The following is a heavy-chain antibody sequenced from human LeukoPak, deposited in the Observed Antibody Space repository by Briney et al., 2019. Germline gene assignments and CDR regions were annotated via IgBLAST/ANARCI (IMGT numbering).Heavy chain of an antibody. CDR3: ARLLDNDSSGDPDTFDM. Sequence: SETLSLTCTVSGGSISSYYWSWIRQPPGKGLEWIGYIYYSGSTNYNPSLKSRVTIPVDTSKNQFSLKLSSVTAADTAVYYCARLLDNDSSGDPDTFDMWGQGTVVTVSS. CDR2: IYYSGST. CDR1: GGSISSYY. D-gene: IGHD3-22*01. V-gene: IGHV4-59*01. J-gene: IGHJ3*02.